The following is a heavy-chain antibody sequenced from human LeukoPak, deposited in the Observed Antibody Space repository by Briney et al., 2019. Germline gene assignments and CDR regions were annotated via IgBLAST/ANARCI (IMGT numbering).Heavy chain of an antibody. V-gene: IGHV3-30*04. CDR3: AREPYYYDL. J-gene: IGHJ4*02. CDR1: GFIFSNFA. CDR2: ISYDGRDK. Sequence: GGSLRLSCVASGFIFSNFAIHWVRQAPGKGLEWVAVISYDGRDKYYANSVKGRFTITRDNSKNTVHMQMDSLRPEDTAVYYCAREPYYYDLWGQGTLVTVSS.